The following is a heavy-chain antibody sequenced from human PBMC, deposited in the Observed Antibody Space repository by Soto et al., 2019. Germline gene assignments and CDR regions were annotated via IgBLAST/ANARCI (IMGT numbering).Heavy chain of an antibody. Sequence: QVQLQESGPGLVKPSETLSLSCTVSGGSISSYYWSWFRQSPGKRMEWIGYVHHSWGSSYNPSLRSRVAIPLDTSKSQFSLKVTSVTDTDTAVYSCARQGFGPLHGLVDVWGQGTTVTVSS. CDR3: ARQGFGPLHGLVDV. CDR1: GGSISSYY. CDR2: VHHSWGS. V-gene: IGHV4-59*08. J-gene: IGHJ6*02. D-gene: IGHD3-10*01.